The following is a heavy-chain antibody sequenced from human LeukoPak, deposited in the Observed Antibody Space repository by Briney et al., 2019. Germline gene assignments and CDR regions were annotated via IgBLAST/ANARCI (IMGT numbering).Heavy chain of an antibody. Sequence: PSETLSLTCTVSGGSISSYYWSWIRQPPGKGLEWIGYIYYSGSTNYNPSLKSRVTISVDTSKNQFSLKLSSVTAADTAVYYCARHRHHYYGSGSYYWPFDYWGQGTLVTVSS. D-gene: IGHD3-10*01. V-gene: IGHV4-59*08. J-gene: IGHJ4*02. CDR1: GGSISSYY. CDR3: ARHRHHYYGSGSYYWPFDY. CDR2: IYYSGST.